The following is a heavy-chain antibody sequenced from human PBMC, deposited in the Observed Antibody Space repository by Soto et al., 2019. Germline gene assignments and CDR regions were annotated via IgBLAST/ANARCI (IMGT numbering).Heavy chain of an antibody. Sequence: QVQLVQSGAEVKKPGSSVKGSCQASGGTFSSSSITWVRQAPGQGLEWMGEFIPIFGTANDAQKFQGRVTITADESASTAYMELSSLSYEDTAVYYCARDGGRHSGGFDYWGQGTLVTVSS. V-gene: IGHV1-69*01. D-gene: IGHD1-26*01. CDR1: GGTFSSSS. CDR2: FIPIFGTA. J-gene: IGHJ4*02. CDR3: ARDGGRHSGGFDY.